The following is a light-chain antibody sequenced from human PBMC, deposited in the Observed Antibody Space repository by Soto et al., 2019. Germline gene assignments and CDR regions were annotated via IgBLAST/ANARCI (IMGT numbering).Light chain of an antibody. CDR3: SSYTTSSTRV. J-gene: IGLJ1*01. CDR1: SSDVGAYDF. V-gene: IGLV2-14*03. CDR2: EVR. Sequence: QSALTQPASVSGSPGQLITISCTGTSSDVGAYDFVSWYQQHPDKAPKLMIYEVRNRPSGVSNRFSGSKSVNTATLTISGLQAEDEADYYCSSYTTSSTRVFGTGTKVTVL.